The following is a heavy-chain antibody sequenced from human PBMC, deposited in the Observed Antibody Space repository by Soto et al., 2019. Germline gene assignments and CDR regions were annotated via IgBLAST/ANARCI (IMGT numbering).Heavy chain of an antibody. J-gene: IGHJ4*02. V-gene: IGHV3-11*06. CDR3: ARVDTSMDEFDY. CDR1: GFSFSDYY. D-gene: IGHD5-18*01. CDR2: ISTSGTYT. Sequence: QVQLEESGGGLVRPGGSLRLSCAASGFSFSDYYMNWVRQAPGKGLEWLSYISTSGTYTNYADSVKGRFTISRDNARNSLYLRMNSLRVEDTAVYYCARVDTSMDEFDYGGQGNLVTVSS.